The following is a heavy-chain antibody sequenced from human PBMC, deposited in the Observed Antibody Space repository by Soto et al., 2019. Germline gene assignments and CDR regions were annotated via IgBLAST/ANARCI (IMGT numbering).Heavy chain of an antibody. D-gene: IGHD4-17*01. CDR3: TSRSYGVNSYYYYGMDV. J-gene: IGHJ6*02. V-gene: IGHV3-49*04. Sequence: SLRLSCTASGFTFGDYAMSWVRQAKGKVLEWVGFIRRKAYGGTTEYAASVKGRFTISRDDSKSIDYLQMNSLKTEDTAVYYCTSRSYGVNSYYYYGMDVWGQGTTVTLSS. CDR1: GFTFGDYA. CDR2: IRRKAYGGTT.